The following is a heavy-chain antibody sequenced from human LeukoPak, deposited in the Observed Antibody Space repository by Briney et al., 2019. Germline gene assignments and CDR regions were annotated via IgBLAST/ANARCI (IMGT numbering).Heavy chain of an antibody. CDR3: AKGATTRSTVITYYFDN. Sequence: GESLRLSCAASGFTFSTYAMSWVRQAPRKGLEWVSGSSGSGVTTYYRDSVKGRFTISRDNAKNTLYLQIDTMRAEDTAVYYCAKGATTRSTVITYYFDNWGQGTLVTVSS. CDR1: GFTFSTYA. V-gene: IGHV3-23*01. D-gene: IGHD4-17*01. CDR2: SSGSGVTT. J-gene: IGHJ4*02.